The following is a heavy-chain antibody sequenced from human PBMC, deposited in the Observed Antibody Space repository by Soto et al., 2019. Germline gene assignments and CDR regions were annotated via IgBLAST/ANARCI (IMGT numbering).Heavy chain of an antibody. CDR2: LCYDGSNT. Sequence: GGSLRLSCAASGFTFSSYCMHWVRQAAGKGLEWVAVLCYDGSNTYYADSVKGRFTISSDNSKNTLYLQMNSLRAEDTAVYYCARAQLRFWGGPDAFDIWGQGTMVTVSS. CDR1: GFTFSSYC. J-gene: IGHJ3*02. D-gene: IGHD3-3*01. CDR3: ARAQLRFWGGPDAFDI. V-gene: IGHV3-33*01.